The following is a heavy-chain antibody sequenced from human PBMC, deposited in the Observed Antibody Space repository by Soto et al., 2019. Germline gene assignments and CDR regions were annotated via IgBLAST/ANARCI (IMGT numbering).Heavy chain of an antibody. D-gene: IGHD3-22*01. J-gene: IGHJ4*02. V-gene: IGHV1-46*01. CDR1: GYTFTSYY. Sequence: GSVKVSCKASGYTFTSYYMHWVRRAPGQGLEWMGIINPSGGSTSYAQKFQGRVTMTRDTSTSTVYMELSSLRSEDTAVYYCARGYYDSSGYYYDVFDYWGQGTLVTVSS. CDR3: ARGYYDSSGYYYDVFDY. CDR2: INPSGGST.